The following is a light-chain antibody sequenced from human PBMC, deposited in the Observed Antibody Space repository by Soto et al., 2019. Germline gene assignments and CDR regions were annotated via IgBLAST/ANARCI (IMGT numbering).Light chain of an antibody. CDR1: QSLVHSDGNTY. Sequence: DIVMTQSPLSLPVTLGQPASISCRASQSLVHSDGNTYLNWYQQRPGQSPRRLIYRVSNRDSGVPDRYSGCGSATDFKLKISRVEAEDVGVYYCMQGTYRRTFGQGTKVEIK. J-gene: IGKJ1*01. V-gene: IGKV2-30*02. CDR2: RVS. CDR3: MQGTYRRT.